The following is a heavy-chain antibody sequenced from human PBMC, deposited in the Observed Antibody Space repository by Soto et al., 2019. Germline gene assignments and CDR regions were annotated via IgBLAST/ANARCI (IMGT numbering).Heavy chain of an antibody. CDR2: ISGSAAIT. V-gene: IGHV3-23*01. CDR3: AKYITAPGTQQFDY. D-gene: IGHD6-13*01. J-gene: IGHJ4*02. Sequence: EVQLLESGGGLVQPGGSLRLSCAASGFTFSIYDMSWVRQAPGKGLEWVSLISGSAAITYYADAVKGRFTVSRDNSKNTPYLQMSSLRAEDAAIYFCAKYITAPGTQQFDYWGQGTLVTVSS. CDR1: GFTFSIYD.